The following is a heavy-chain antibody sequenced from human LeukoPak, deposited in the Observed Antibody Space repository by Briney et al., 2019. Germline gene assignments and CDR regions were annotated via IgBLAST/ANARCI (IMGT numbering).Heavy chain of an antibody. CDR3: ARSHGDYFDY. D-gene: IGHD4-17*01. Sequence: SETLSLTCTVSGGSISSGGYYWSWIRQHPGKGLEWIGYIYYSGSTYYNPSLKSRVTISVDTSKYQFSLKLSSVTAADTAVYYCARSHGDYFDYWGQGTLVTVSS. CDR2: IYYSGST. J-gene: IGHJ4*02. CDR1: GGSISSGGYY. V-gene: IGHV4-31*03.